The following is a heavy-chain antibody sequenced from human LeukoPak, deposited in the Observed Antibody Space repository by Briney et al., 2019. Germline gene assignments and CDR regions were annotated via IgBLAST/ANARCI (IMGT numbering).Heavy chain of an antibody. V-gene: IGHV7-4-1*02. CDR3: ARGPQLRNDY. Sequence: ASVKVSCKASGYTFTGYYMHWVRQAPGQGLEWMGWINTNTGNPTYAQGFTGRFVFSLDTSVSTAYLQISSLKAEDTAVYYCARGPQLRNDYWGQGTLVTVPS. J-gene: IGHJ4*02. D-gene: IGHD1-1*01. CDR1: GYTFTGYY. CDR2: INTNTGNP.